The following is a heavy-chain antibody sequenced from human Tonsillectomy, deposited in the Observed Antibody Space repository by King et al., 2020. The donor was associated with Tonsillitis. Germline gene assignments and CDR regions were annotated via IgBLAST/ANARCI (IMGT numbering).Heavy chain of an antibody. D-gene: IGHD2-15*01. J-gene: IGHJ4*02. V-gene: IGHV4-38-2*02. Sequence: QLQESGPGLVKPSETLSLTCTVSGYSISSGYYWGWIRQPPGKGLEWIGSIFHSGSTYYNPSLKSRVTISVDTSKNQFYLKLSSVTAADTAVDYCAIYVRGYCSGGSCSFFPDYWGQGTLVTVSS. CDR2: IFHSGST. CDR3: AIYVRGYCSGGSCSFFPDY. CDR1: GYSISSGYY.